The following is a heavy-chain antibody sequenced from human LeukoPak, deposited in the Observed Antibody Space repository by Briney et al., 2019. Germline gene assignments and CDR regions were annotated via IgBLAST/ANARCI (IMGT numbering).Heavy chain of an antibody. CDR3: ARDTGVYRSSTSCSGGYYYYMDV. D-gene: IGHD2-2*01. V-gene: IGHV4-59*01. Sequence: SETLSLTCTVSGGSISSYYWSWIRQPPGKGLEWIGYIYYSGSTNYNPSLKSRVTISVDTSKNQFSLKLSSVTAADTAVYYCARDTGVYRSSTSCSGGYYYYMDVWGKGTTVTVSS. CDR1: GGSISSYY. J-gene: IGHJ6*03. CDR2: IYYSGST.